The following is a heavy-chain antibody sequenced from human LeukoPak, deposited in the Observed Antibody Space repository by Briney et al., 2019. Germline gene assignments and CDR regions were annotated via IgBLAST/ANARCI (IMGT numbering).Heavy chain of an antibody. CDR3: AKDRTGEHAPSYFNY. D-gene: IGHD3-16*01. CDR2: IGGSGDST. V-gene: IGHV3-23*01. Sequence: GGSLRLSCAASGFTFINYAMSWVRQAPGKGLEGVSGIGGSGDSTHYADSVKGRFTISRDNSKNMVYLHMNSLTDEDTAVYFCAKDRTGEHAPSYFNYWGRGTMVTVSS. J-gene: IGHJ4*02. CDR1: GFTFINYA.